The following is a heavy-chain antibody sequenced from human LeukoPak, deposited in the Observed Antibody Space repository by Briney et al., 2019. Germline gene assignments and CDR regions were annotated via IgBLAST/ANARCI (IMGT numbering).Heavy chain of an antibody. V-gene: IGHV3-15*01. D-gene: IGHD3-22*01. J-gene: IGHJ4*02. CDR2: IKSKTDGGTT. CDR3: TTDPLATMIVVVIS. Sequence: PGGTLRLSCAASGFTFSSAWMSWVRQAPGKGLEWVGRIKSKTDGGTTDYAAPVKGRFTISRDDSKNTLYLQMNSLKTEDTAVYYCTTDPLATMIVVVISWGQGTLVTVYS. CDR1: GFTFSSAW.